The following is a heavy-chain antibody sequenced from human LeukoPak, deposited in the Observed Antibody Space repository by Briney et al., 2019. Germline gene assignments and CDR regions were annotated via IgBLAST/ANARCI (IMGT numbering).Heavy chain of an antibody. CDR2: ISGSGGST. D-gene: IGHD3-9*01. CDR3: ATTLEGYDILTGYYNVGFDY. J-gene: IGHJ4*02. Sequence: GGSLRLSCAASGFTFSSYAMSWVRQAPGKGLEWVSAISGSGGSTYYADSVKGRFTISRDNSKNMLYLQMNSLRAEDTAVYYCATTLEGYDILTGYYNVGFDYWGQGTLVTVSS. CDR1: GFTFSSYA. V-gene: IGHV3-23*01.